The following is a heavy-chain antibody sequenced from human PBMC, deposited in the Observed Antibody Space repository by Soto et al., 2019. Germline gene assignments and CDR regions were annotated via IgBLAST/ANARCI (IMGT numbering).Heavy chain of an antibody. J-gene: IGHJ4*02. Sequence: PGGSLRLSCGSSGFNFANYAMGWVRQAPGKGLEWVSGISSTGRRTYYADSVRGRFSISRYNSKNTVDLQIHSLRAEDTAVYYCAKVANVGVVVEYFDHWGQGSLVTAPQ. CDR1: GFNFANYA. D-gene: IGHD3-3*01. CDR3: AKVANVGVVVEYFDH. V-gene: IGHV3-23*01. CDR2: ISSTGRRT.